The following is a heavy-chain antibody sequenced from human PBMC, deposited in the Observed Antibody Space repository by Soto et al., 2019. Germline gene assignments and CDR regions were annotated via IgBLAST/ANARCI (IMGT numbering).Heavy chain of an antibody. Sequence: QVQLVESGGGVVQPGRSLRLSCAASGFTFSSYVMHWVRQAPGKGLEWVAVISYDGSNKYYADSVKGRFTISRDNSKNTLYLQMNILRAEDTAVYYCAKESKIAVADHSKLASGWYFDLWGSGTLFTVSS. V-gene: IGHV3-30*18. CDR2: ISYDGSNK. CDR3: AKESKIAVADHSKLASGWYFDL. D-gene: IGHD6-19*01. J-gene: IGHJ2*01. CDR1: GFTFSSYV.